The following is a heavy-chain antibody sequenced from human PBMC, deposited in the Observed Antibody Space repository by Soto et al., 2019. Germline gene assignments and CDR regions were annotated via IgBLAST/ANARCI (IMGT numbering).Heavy chain of an antibody. V-gene: IGHV4-30-4*01. D-gene: IGHD6-13*01. Sequence: SETLSLTCTVSGGSISSGDYYWSWIRQPPGKGLEWIGYIYYSGSTYYNPSLKSRVTISVDTSKNQFSLKLSSVAAADTAVYYCARNSRLIAAPNWFDPWGQGTLVTVSS. J-gene: IGHJ5*02. CDR3: ARNSRLIAAPNWFDP. CDR1: GGSISSGDYY. CDR2: IYYSGST.